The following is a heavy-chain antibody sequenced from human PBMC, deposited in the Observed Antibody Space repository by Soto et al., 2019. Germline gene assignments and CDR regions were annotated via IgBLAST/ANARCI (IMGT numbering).Heavy chain of an antibody. D-gene: IGHD2-15*01. CDR1: GFSFSSYG. CDR3: ARDSSGGDAYPAN. J-gene: IGHJ4*02. CDR2: IWYDESHR. Sequence: QVRLVESGGGVVQPGRSLRLSCAASGFSFSSYGMHWVRQAPGKGLEWVAVIWYDESHRYVANSVKGRITVSRDSSKTTLYVQMSSLRAEDTAVYYCARDSSGGDAYPANWGQGTQVTVSS. V-gene: IGHV3-33*08.